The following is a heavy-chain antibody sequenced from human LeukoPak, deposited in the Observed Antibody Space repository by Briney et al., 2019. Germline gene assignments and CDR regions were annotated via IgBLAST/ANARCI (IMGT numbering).Heavy chain of an antibody. J-gene: IGHJ4*02. CDR1: GYSISSGYY. CDR3: TGKYYYDSSGYYYADY. D-gene: IGHD3-22*01. V-gene: IGHV4-38-2*02. CDR2: IYHSWRT. Sequence: SETLSLTCTVSGYSISSGYYWGWIRQSPGKGLEWIGSIYHSWRTYYNPSLKSRLTISLDTSKNQFSLKLSSVTAADTAVYYCTGKYYYDSSGYYYADYWGQGTLVTVSS.